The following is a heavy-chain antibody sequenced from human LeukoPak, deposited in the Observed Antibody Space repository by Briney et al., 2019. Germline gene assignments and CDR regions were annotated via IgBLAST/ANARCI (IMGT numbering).Heavy chain of an antibody. CDR2: TYYRSKWYN. CDR3: ARGFGIAAAGSVPITPDFDY. Sequence: SQTLSLTCAISGDSVSSNSAAWNWIRQSPSRGLEWLGRTYYRSKWYNDYAVSVKSRITINPDTSKNQFSLQLNSVTPEDTAVYYCARGFGIAAAGSVPITPDFDYWGQGTLVTVSS. V-gene: IGHV6-1*01. D-gene: IGHD6-13*01. J-gene: IGHJ4*02. CDR1: GDSVSSNSAA.